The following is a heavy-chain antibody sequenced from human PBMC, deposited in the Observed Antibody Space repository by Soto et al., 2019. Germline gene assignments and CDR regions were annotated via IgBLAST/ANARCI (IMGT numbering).Heavy chain of an antibody. CDR1: GYSFTSYW. D-gene: IGHD6-19*01. CDR3: ARTTFYSSGWYGFDP. CDR2: IYPGDSDT. V-gene: IGHV5-51*01. J-gene: IGHJ5*02. Sequence: PGESLKISCKGSGYSFTSYWIGWVRQMPGKGLEWMGIIYPGDSDTRYSPVFQGQVTISADKSISTAYLQWSSLKASDAAMYYCARTTFYSSGWYGFDPWGQGTLVTVSS.